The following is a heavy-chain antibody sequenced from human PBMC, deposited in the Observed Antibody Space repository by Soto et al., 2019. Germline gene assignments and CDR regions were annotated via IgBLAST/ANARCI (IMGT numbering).Heavy chain of an antibody. Sequence: QVQLVESGGGVVQPGRSLRLSCAASGFIFSHFGMNWVRQAPGKGLAWVAVIRYDATYKAYAESVKGLSTISRENSKNTVCLQIDSLRVEDTAVYYCARINGDDNSGAFDVWGQGTVVTVSS. CDR3: ARINGDDNSGAFDV. CDR2: IRYDATYK. D-gene: IGHD4-17*01. CDR1: GFIFSHFG. V-gene: IGHV3-33*01. J-gene: IGHJ3*01.